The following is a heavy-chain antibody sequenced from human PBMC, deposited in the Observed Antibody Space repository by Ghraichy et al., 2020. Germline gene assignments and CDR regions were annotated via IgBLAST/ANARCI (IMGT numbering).Heavy chain of an antibody. Sequence: GGSLRLSCAASGFTFSNAWMSWVRQAPGKGLEWVGRIKSKTDGGTTDYAAPVKGRFTISRDDSKNTLYLQMNSLKTEGTAVYYCTTGPGIAVAITMRDAFDIWGQGTMVTVSS. CDR2: IKSKTDGGTT. J-gene: IGHJ3*02. CDR3: TTGPGIAVAITMRDAFDI. CDR1: GFTFSNAW. V-gene: IGHV3-15*01. D-gene: IGHD6-19*01.